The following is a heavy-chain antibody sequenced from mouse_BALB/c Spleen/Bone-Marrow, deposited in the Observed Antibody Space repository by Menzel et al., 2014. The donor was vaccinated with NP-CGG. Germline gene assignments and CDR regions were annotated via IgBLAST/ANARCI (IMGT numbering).Heavy chain of an antibody. J-gene: IGHJ2*01. Sequence: LQESGPELVKPGASVKISCKASGYTFTDYYINWVKQKPGQGLEWIGWIYPGSGNTKYNEKFKGKATLTVDTSSSTANMQLSSLTSEDTAVYFCARYGNYYFDYWGQGTTLTVSS. CDR1: GYTFTDYY. D-gene: IGHD2-1*01. CDR2: IYPGSGNT. V-gene: IGHV1-84*02. CDR3: ARYGNYYFDY.